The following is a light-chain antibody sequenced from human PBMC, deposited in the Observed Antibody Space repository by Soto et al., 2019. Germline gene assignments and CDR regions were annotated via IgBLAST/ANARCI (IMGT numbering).Light chain of an antibody. CDR2: AAS. V-gene: IGKV1-6*01. J-gene: IGKJ1*01. Sequence: IQMTQSPSSLSASLGDIVTIACRASQNITNFLNWYQHNPGKAPNLLIFAASHLQSGVPSRFSGSGSGTDFTLTISSLQPEDFATYYCLQDYNYPWTFGQGTKVDI. CDR1: QNITNF. CDR3: LQDYNYPWT.